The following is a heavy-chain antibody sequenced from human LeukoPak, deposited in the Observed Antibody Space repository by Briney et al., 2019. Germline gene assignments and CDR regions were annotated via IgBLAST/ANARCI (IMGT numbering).Heavy chain of an antibody. Sequence: SETLSLTCTVSGGSISSYYWSWIRQPPGKGLDWIGYIYYSGSTNYNPSLKSRVTISVDTSKNQFSLKLSSVTAADTAVYYCARVIAGSYCGGDCLDYWGQGTLVTVSS. CDR3: ARVIAGSYCGGDCLDY. D-gene: IGHD2-21*01. CDR2: IYYSGST. J-gene: IGHJ4*02. V-gene: IGHV4-59*01. CDR1: GGSISSYY.